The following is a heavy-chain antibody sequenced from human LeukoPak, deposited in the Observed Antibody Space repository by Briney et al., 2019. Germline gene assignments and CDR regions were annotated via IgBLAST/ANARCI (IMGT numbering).Heavy chain of an antibody. J-gene: IGHJ4*02. D-gene: IGHD6-19*01. CDR2: INGYDGNT. Sequence: GASVKDSCKASGYTFTNYGVRWVRQAPAQGLEWMGWINGYDGNTNYVQKLRGRVTMTTDTSTSTAYMDLRSLRSDDTALYYCAYRIAVAGTQFDYWGQGTLVTVSS. CDR3: AYRIAVAGTQFDY. CDR1: GYTFTNYG. V-gene: IGHV1-18*01.